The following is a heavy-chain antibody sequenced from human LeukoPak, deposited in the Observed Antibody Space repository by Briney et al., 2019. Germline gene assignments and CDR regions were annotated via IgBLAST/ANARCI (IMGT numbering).Heavy chain of an antibody. D-gene: IGHD3-22*01. Sequence: SETLSLTCTVSGGSISSYYWCWIRQPPGGGLEWIGHIHYSGSTNYNPSLKSRVTISVDPSKTQFSLKLSSVTAAYTAVYYCARLPDSSGDYLFDYWGPGTLFTVSS. CDR3: ARLPDSSGDYLFDY. V-gene: IGHV4-59*08. CDR2: IHYSGST. CDR1: GGSISSYY. J-gene: IGHJ4*02.